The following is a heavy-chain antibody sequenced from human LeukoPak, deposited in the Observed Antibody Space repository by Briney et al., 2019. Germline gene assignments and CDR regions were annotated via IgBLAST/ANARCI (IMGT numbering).Heavy chain of an antibody. V-gene: IGHV1-2*02. D-gene: IGHD6-6*01. CDR2: INPNSGGT. Sequence: ASVNVSCKASGYTFTGYYMHWVRQAPGQGLEWMGWINPNSGGTNYAQKFQGRVTMTRDTSISTAYMELGRLRSDDTAVYYCARGGIAARHNWFDPWGQGTLVTVSS. CDR3: ARGGIAARHNWFDP. J-gene: IGHJ5*02. CDR1: GYTFTGYY.